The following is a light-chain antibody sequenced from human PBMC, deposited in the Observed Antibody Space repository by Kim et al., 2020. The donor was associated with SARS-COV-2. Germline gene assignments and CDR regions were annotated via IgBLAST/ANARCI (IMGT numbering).Light chain of an antibody. CDR1: SLDVGVYNF. CDR3: SSYAGNIHWG. CDR2: EVS. V-gene: IGLV2-8*01. Sequence: GRSVTISCPVTSLDVGVYNFVSWYQQHPGKAPKLVIYEVSKRPSGVPDRFSGSKSGNTASLTVSGLQSEDEADYYCSSYAGNIHWGFGVGTQLTVL. J-gene: IGLJ3*02.